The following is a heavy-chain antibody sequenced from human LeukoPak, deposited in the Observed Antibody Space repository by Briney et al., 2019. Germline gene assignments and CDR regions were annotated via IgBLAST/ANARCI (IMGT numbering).Heavy chain of an antibody. CDR3: ARERDGYNYGVDY. CDR1: GGTFSSHA. D-gene: IGHD5-24*01. Sequence: SVKVSCKASGGTFSSHAISWVRQAPGQGLEWMGRIIPIFGTANYAQKFQGRVTITTDESTSTAYMELSSLRSEDTAVYYCARERDGYNYGVDYWGQGTLVTVCS. V-gene: IGHV1-69*05. J-gene: IGHJ4*02. CDR2: IIPIFGTA.